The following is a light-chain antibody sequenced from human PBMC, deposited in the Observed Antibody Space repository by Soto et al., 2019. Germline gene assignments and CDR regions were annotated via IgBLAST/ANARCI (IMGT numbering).Light chain of an antibody. CDR1: SGHSRYA. Sequence: QPVLTQSPSASASLGASVKLTCTLSSGHSRYAIAWHQQQPEKVPRYLMKLNSDGSHSKGDGIPDRFSGSSSGAERYLTISSLQSEDEADYYCQTWGTGTVVFGGGTKLTVL. CDR2: LNSDGSH. V-gene: IGLV4-69*01. J-gene: IGLJ2*01. CDR3: QTWGTGTVV.